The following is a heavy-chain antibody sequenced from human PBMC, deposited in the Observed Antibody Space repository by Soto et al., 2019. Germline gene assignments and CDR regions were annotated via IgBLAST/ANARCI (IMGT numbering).Heavy chain of an antibody. CDR3: VQSRCGGDCLQSYSSHSYYGLDV. D-gene: IGHD2-21*02. CDR1: GLSLSTTGVG. Sequence: QITLKESGPPLVKPTQTLTLTCTFSGLSLSTTGVGVGWIRQPPGKALAWLALIYWVDDKRYSPSLKSRLTIPKDTSKTPVVPTMTNMAPVDTATYYCVQSRCGGDCLQSYSSHSYYGLDVWGQGTTVTVSS. J-gene: IGHJ6*02. V-gene: IGHV2-5*02. CDR2: IYWVDDK.